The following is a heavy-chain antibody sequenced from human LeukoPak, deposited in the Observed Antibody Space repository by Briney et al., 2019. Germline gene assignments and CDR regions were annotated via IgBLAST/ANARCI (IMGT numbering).Heavy chain of an antibody. V-gene: IGHV3-23*01. Sequence: PGGSLRLSCAASGFTFTTYAMTWVRQAPGKGLEWVSVISGSGGSTYYADSVKGRFTISRDNSKNTLYLQMHSLRAEDTAVYYCANESPFPDYWGQGTLVTVSS. CDR2: ISGSGGST. CDR3: ANESPFPDY. CDR1: GFTFTTYA. J-gene: IGHJ4*02.